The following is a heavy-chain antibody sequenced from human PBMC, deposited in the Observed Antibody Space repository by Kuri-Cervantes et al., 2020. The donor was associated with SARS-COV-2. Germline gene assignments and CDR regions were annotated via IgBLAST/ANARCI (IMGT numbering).Heavy chain of an antibody. V-gene: IGHV3-30*04. D-gene: IGHD1-1*01. J-gene: IGHJ6*03. Sequence: LSLTCAASGFTFSSYAMHWVRQAPGKGLEWVAVISYDGSNKYYADSVKGRFTISRDNSKNTLYLQMNSLRAEDTAVYYCARDGMRSSKYYNYYYYMDVWGKGTTVTVSS. CDR2: ISYDGSNK. CDR1: GFTFSSYA. CDR3: ARDGMRSSKYYNYYYYMDV.